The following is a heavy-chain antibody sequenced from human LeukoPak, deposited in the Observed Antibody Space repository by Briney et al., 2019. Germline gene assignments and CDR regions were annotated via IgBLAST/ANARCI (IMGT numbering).Heavy chain of an antibody. CDR2: ISYDGSNK. CDR1: GFTFSSYA. CDR3: ARRSDY. Sequence: PGGSLRLSCAASGFTFSSYAMHWVRQAPGKGLEWVAVISYDGSNKYYADSVKGRFTISRDNSKNTLYLQMNSLRAEDTAVYYCARRSDYWGQGTLVTVSS. V-gene: IGHV3-30-3*01. J-gene: IGHJ4*02.